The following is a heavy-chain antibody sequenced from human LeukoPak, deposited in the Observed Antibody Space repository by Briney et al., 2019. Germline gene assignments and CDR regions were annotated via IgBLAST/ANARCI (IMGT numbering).Heavy chain of an antibody. D-gene: IGHD6-19*01. CDR3: ARVGQWLVND. J-gene: IGHJ4*02. V-gene: IGHV3-48*03. CDR1: GFTLSSYE. Sequence: GGCLRLSCAASGFTLSSYETNWVRQAPGEGLEWVSYTSSSGYTRYYADSVKGRFTISRDNAKYSLYLQMNSLRAEDTAVYYCARVGQWLVNDWGRGTLVTVSS. CDR2: TSSSGYTR.